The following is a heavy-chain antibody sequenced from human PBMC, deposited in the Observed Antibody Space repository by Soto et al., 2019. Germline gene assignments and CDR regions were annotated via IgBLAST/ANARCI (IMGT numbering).Heavy chain of an antibody. V-gene: IGHV3-23*01. D-gene: IGHD3-9*01. Sequence: GGSLRLSCAASGFTFSSYAMTWVRQAPGKGLEWVSGISSSGGSTYHADSVKGRFTISRDNSKNTLYLRMNSLRAEDTAVYYCAKGRPTYYEISTGYYGAFDIWGHGTMVTVSS. CDR1: GFTFSSYA. CDR3: AKGRPTYYEISTGYYGAFDI. J-gene: IGHJ3*02. CDR2: ISSSGGST.